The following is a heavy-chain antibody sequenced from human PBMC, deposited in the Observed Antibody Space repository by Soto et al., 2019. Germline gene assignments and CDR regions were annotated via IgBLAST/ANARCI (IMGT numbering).Heavy chain of an antibody. J-gene: IGHJ4*02. Sequence: VKVSCKASGDTFTTYDINWVRRATGHGLEWMGWINPNSGNIGYAQRFQGRVTMTRDTAIRTAYMEVSSLRSDDTAVYYCARGRASGSYYLLDYWGQGTLVTVSS. CDR1: GDTFTTYD. CDR3: ARGRASGSYYLLDY. D-gene: IGHD3-10*01. CDR2: INPNSGNI. V-gene: IGHV1-8*01.